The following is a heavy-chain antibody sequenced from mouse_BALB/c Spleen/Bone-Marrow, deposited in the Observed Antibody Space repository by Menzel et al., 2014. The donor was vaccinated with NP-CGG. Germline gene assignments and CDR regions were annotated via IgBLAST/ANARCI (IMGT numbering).Heavy chain of an antibody. Sequence: QVQLQQSGAELARPGASVKMSCKASGYTFTSYTMHWVKQRPGQGLEWIGYINPSSGYTNYNQKFKDKATLTADKSSSTAYMQLSSLTSEDSAVDYCAIYDYVVRYFDVWGAGTTVTVSS. D-gene: IGHD2-4*01. CDR2: INPSSGYT. CDR3: AIYDYVVRYFDV. CDR1: GYTFTSYT. V-gene: IGHV1-4*01. J-gene: IGHJ1*01.